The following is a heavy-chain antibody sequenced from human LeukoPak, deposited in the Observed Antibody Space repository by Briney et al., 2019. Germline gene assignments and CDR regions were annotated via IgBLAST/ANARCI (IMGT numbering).Heavy chain of an antibody. J-gene: IGHJ1*01. CDR1: GYTFSGYY. CDR3: ARGYYDSSDYEYFQH. Sequence: ASVKVSCKASGYTFSGYYLHWVRQAPGQGLEWMGWINPNSGGTNSAQKFQGRVTMTRDTSIITAYMELSRLRSDDTAVYFCARGYYDSSDYEYFQHWGRGTLVTVSS. CDR2: INPNSGGT. V-gene: IGHV1-2*02. D-gene: IGHD3-22*01.